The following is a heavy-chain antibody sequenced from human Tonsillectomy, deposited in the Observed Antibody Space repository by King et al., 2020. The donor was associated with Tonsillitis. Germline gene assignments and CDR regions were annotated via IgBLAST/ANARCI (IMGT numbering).Heavy chain of an antibody. CDR3: ATHAVSWDDAFDI. D-gene: IGHD1-26*01. Sequence: VQLQQWGAGLLKPSETLSLTCAVYGGSFSGYYWSWIRQPPGKGLEWIGEINHSGSTNYNPSLKSRDTISVDTSKNQFSLKLSSVTAADTAVYYCATHAVSWDDAFDIWGQGTMVTVSS. J-gene: IGHJ3*02. CDR1: GGSFSGYY. V-gene: IGHV4-34*01. CDR2: INHSGST.